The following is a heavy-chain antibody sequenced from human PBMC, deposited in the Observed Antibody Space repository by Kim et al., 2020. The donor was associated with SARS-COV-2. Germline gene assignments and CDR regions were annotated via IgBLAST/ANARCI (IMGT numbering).Heavy chain of an antibody. CDR2: INPRDSDT. V-gene: IGHV5-51*01. D-gene: IGHD3-3*02. Sequence: GESLKISCKSSGYSFTSYWIGWVRQMPGKGLEWMRIINPRDSDTRYSPSFQGQVTLSVDKSITTAYVQWSSLKASDTAIYYCARQGPSITLDYWGQGTLVTVSS. CDR1: GYSFTSYW. CDR3: ARQGPSITLDY. J-gene: IGHJ4*02.